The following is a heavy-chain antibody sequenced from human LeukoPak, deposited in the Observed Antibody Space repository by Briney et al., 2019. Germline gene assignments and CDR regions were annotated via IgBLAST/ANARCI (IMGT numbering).Heavy chain of an antibody. J-gene: IGHJ4*02. V-gene: IGHV1-2*02. Sequence: ASVKVSCKASGYTFTGYYMHWVRQAPGQGLEWMGLINTNSGGTNYAQKFQGRVTMTRDTSISTAYMELSRLRSDDTAVYYCARGGNWNSASYPRPPDYWGQGTLVTVSS. CDR3: ARGGNWNSASYPRPPDY. D-gene: IGHD1-7*01. CDR2: INTNSGGT. CDR1: GYTFTGYY.